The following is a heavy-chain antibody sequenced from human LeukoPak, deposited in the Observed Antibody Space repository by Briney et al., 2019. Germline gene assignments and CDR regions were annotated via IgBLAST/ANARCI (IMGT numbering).Heavy chain of an antibody. Sequence: PGGSLRLSCAASGYTFSSDWMSWVRQAPGKGLEWVANIKQDGSEKYYVDSVKGRFTISRDNSKNTLYLQMNSLRAEDTAVYYCAREVYDSSGYFHDYWGQGTLVTVSS. J-gene: IGHJ4*02. CDR1: GYTFSSDW. CDR2: IKQDGSEK. V-gene: IGHV3-7*01. CDR3: AREVYDSSGYFHDY. D-gene: IGHD3-22*01.